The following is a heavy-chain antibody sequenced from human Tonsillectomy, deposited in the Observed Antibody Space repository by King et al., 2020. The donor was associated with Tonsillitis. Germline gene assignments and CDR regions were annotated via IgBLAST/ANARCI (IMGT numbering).Heavy chain of an antibody. V-gene: IGHV4-30-4*01. CDR1: GGSISSGDYY. Sequence: VQLQESGPGLVKPSETLSLTCTVSGGSISSGDYYWSWIRQPPGKGLEWIGYITYSGSTYYHPSLRSRVTMSVDTSKNQFSLKLSSVTAAATAVYYCAREDPYSDLPFDSWGQGTLATVSS. CDR3: AREDPYSDLPFDS. CDR2: ITYSGST. J-gene: IGHJ4*02. D-gene: IGHD4-17*01.